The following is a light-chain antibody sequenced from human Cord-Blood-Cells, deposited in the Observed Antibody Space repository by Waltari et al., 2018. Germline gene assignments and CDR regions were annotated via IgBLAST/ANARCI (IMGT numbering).Light chain of an antibody. Sequence: DIVMTQTPLSLSVPPGQPASISCKSSQSLLHSDGITYLYWYLQKPGQSPKLLLHEVSSRFSGVRERFSGSESETDCTLKSRRVEAEDVGVDYGTQGIRLHLTFGGGTKVEIK. CDR3: TQGIRLHLT. V-gene: IGKV2-29*02. CDR1: QSLLHSDGITY. CDR2: EVS. J-gene: IGKJ4*01.